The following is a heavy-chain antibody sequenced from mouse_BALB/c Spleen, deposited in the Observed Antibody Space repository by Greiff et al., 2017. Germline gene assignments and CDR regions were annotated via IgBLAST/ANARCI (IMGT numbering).Heavy chain of an antibody. Sequence: QVQLQQPGAELVKPGASVKLSCKASGYTFTSYWMHWVKQRPGQGLEWIGEIDPSDSYTNYNQKFKGKATLTVDKSSSTAYMQLSSLTSEDSAVYYCARGSYDYAFDYWGQGTTLTVSS. CDR3: ARGSYDYAFDY. V-gene: IGHV1-69*02. CDR1: GYTFTSYW. J-gene: IGHJ2*01. D-gene: IGHD2-4*01. CDR2: IDPSDSYT.